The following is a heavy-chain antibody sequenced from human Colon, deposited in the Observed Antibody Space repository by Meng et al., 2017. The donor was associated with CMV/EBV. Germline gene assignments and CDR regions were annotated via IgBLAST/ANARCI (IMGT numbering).Heavy chain of an antibody. CDR2: ISSSSDRS. CDR3: AKDNSDDYGGESVPWYYNGLDV. J-gene: IGHJ6*02. Sequence: GEALKISWGAAGFTFNSYDMAWVRQAPGKGLQWVAAISSSSDRSYYADSVKGRFTISRDYSKNTLYLRMNNLRAEDTALYYCAKDNSDDYGGESVPWYYNGLDVWGQGNPVPVSS. D-gene: IGHD4-23*01. CDR1: GFTFNSYD. V-gene: IGHV3-23*01.